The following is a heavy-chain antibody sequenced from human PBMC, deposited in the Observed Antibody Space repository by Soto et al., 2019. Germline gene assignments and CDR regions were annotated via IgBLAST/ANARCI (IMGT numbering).Heavy chain of an antibody. V-gene: IGHV4-30-4*01. CDR3: AREGAYCGGDCYSVPYNLFDP. D-gene: IGHD2-21*02. Sequence: QVQLQESGPGLVKPSQTLSLTCTVSGGSISSGDYYWGWIRQPPGKGLEWIGYIYYSGSTYYNPSRKSRVTISVDTSKNQYSLKLSSVTAADTAVYYCAREGAYCGGDCYSVPYNLFDPWGQGTLVTVSS. J-gene: IGHJ5*02. CDR1: GGSISSGDYY. CDR2: IYYSGST.